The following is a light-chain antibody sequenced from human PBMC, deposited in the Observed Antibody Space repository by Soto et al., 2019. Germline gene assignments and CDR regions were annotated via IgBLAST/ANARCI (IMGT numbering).Light chain of an antibody. Sequence: EIVLTQSPATLFLSPGERATLSCRASQSVSSYLAWYQQKPGQAPRLLIYDASNRATGIPARFSGSGSGTDFTLTISSLEPEDFVVYYCQQRSNWPTFGGGTKVEIK. CDR2: DAS. J-gene: IGKJ4*01. CDR1: QSVSSY. CDR3: QQRSNWPT. V-gene: IGKV3-11*01.